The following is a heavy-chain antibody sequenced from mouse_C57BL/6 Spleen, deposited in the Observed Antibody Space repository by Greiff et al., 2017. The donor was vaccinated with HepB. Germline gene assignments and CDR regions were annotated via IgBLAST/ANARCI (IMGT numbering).Heavy chain of an antibody. Sequence: EVKLMESGGGLVKPGGSLKLSCAASGFTFSSYAMSWVRQTPEKRLEWVATISDGGSYTYYPDNVKGRFTISRDNAKNNLYLQMSHLKSEDTAMYYCARESGLLRYFDYWGQGTTLTVSS. CDR3: ARESGLLRYFDY. CDR2: ISDGGSYT. D-gene: IGHD1-1*01. CDR1: GFTFSSYA. J-gene: IGHJ2*01. V-gene: IGHV5-4*01.